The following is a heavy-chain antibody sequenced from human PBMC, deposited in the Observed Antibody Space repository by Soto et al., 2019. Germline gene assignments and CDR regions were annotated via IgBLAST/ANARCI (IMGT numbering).Heavy chain of an antibody. D-gene: IGHD3-3*01. V-gene: IGHV3-74*01. Sequence: GGSLRLSCAASGFTFSSYWMHWVRQAPGKGLVWVSRINSDGSSTSYADSVKGRFTISRDNAKNTLYLQMNSLRAEDTAVYYCAREFRDFWSGYYYGMDVWGQGTTVTVSS. J-gene: IGHJ6*02. CDR3: AREFRDFWSGYYYGMDV. CDR2: INSDGSST. CDR1: GFTFSSYW.